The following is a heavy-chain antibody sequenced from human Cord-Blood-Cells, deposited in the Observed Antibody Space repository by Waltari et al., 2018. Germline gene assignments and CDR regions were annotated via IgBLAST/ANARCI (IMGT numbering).Heavy chain of an antibody. CDR2: IYYSGST. J-gene: IGHJ4*02. D-gene: IGHD3-10*01. Sequence: QLQLQESGPGLVTPSETLSLTCTVSGGSISSSSYYWGWIRQPPGKGLEWIGSIYYSGSTYYNPSLKSLVTISVDTSKNQFSLKLSSVTAADTAVYYCARRDYYGSGSSPFDYWGQGTLVTVSS. CDR1: GGSISSSSYY. CDR3: ARRDYYGSGSSPFDY. V-gene: IGHV4-39*01.